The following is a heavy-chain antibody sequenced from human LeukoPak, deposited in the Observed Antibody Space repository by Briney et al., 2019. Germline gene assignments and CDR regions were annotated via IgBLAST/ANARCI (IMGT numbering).Heavy chain of an antibody. Sequence: TSETLSLTCTVPGYSISSGYYWGWIRQPPGKGLEWIGSIYHSGSTYYNPSLKSRVTISVDTSKNQFSLKLSSVTAADTAVYYCARERENKWDLLRNAFDIWLQGTMLTVSS. CDR1: GYSISSGYY. J-gene: IGHJ3*02. CDR3: ARERENKWDLLRNAFDI. V-gene: IGHV4-38-2*02. CDR2: IYHSGST. D-gene: IGHD1-26*01.